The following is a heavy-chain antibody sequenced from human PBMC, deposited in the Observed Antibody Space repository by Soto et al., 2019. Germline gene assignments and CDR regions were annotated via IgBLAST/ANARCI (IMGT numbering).Heavy chain of an antibody. D-gene: IGHD2-21*02. Sequence: QVQLVQSGAEVKKPGASVKVSCKASGYTFTGYYMHWVRQAPGQGLEWMGWINPNSGGTNYAQKFQGRVTMTRDTSISTAYMERSRLRSDDTAVYYCARGGGNCGGDCYSVYYYGMDVWGQGTTVTVSS. CDR1: GYTFTGYY. CDR2: INPNSGGT. J-gene: IGHJ6*02. CDR3: ARGGGNCGGDCYSVYYYGMDV. V-gene: IGHV1-2*02.